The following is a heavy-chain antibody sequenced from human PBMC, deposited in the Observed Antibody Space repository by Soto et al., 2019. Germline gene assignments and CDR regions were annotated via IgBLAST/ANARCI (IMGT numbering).Heavy chain of an antibody. J-gene: IGHJ6*02. CDR3: ARDYSSSGGMDV. Sequence: GGSLRLSCAASGFTFSDYYMSWIRQAPGKGPEWVSYISSSSSYIYYADSVKGRFTISRDNAKNSLYLQMNSLRAEDTAVYYCARDYSSSGGMDVWGQGTTVTVSS. CDR2: ISSSSSYI. CDR1: GFTFSDYY. V-gene: IGHV3-11*06. D-gene: IGHD6-6*01.